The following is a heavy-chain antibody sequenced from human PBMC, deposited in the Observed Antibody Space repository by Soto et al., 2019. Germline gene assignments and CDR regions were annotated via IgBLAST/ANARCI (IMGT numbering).Heavy chain of an antibody. CDR3: ARGTLTSGRWFGP. Sequence: QVHLVQSGTEVKEPGASVKVSCKASASTFTGYTINWVRQAPGQGLEWMGWISTFNGNTNYAGNCEGRVTMTTNTSTNTADMELTSLTFDAAAVYFCARGTLTSGRWFGPWGQGTLVSVSS. D-gene: IGHD4-17*01. J-gene: IGHJ5*02. CDR2: ISTFNGNT. V-gene: IGHV1-18*04. CDR1: ASTFTGYT.